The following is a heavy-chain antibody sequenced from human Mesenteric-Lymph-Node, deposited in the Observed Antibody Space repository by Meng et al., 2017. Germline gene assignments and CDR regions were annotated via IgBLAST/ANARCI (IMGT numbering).Heavy chain of an antibody. V-gene: IGHV1-69*06. J-gene: IGHJ6*02. CDR2: IIPIFGTA. CDR1: GGTFSSYA. Sequence: SVKVSCKASGGTFSSYAISWVRQAPGQGLEGMGGIIPIFGTANYAQKFQGRVTITADKSTSTAYMELSSLRSEDTAVYYCARGPPVMVYASYYYYGMDVWGQGTTVTVSS. D-gene: IGHD2-8*01. CDR3: ARGPPVMVYASYYYYGMDV.